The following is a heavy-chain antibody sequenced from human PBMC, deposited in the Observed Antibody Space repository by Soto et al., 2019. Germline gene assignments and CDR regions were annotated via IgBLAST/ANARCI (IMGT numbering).Heavy chain of an antibody. D-gene: IGHD1-26*01. Sequence: SETLSLTCTVSGGSISSYYWSWIRQPPGKGLEWIGYIYYSGSTNYNPSLKSRVTISVDTSKNQFSLKLSSVTAADTAVYYCARVSGSYFVDYWDQGTLVTVSS. CDR1: GGSISSYY. J-gene: IGHJ4*02. V-gene: IGHV4-59*01. CDR3: ARVSGSYFVDY. CDR2: IYYSGST.